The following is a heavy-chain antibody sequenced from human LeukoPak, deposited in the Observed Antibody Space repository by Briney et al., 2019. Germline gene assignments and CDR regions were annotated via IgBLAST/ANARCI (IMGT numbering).Heavy chain of an antibody. J-gene: IGHJ4*02. V-gene: IGHV4-39*01. D-gene: IGHD6-19*01. Sequence: SETLSLTCTVSGGSISSGSYYWGWIRQPPGEGLEWIGYTYYSSSTYYNPSLKSRVTISVDTSKNQFSLMLNSVTAADTAVYYCATPGRIAVAGQFDYWGQGTLVAVSS. CDR1: GGSISSGSYY. CDR3: ATPGRIAVAGQFDY. CDR2: TYYSSST.